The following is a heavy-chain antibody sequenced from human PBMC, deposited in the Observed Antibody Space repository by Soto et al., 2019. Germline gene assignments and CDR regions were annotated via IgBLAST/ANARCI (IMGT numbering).Heavy chain of an antibody. CDR3: ARQRTTVVTQAYFDH. CDR1: GESINSMSYY. CDR2: IYYSGRT. J-gene: IGHJ4*02. V-gene: IGHV4-39*01. Sequence: SDTLSLTCMVSGESINSMSYYWGWIRQPPGKGLEWIGSIYYSGRTYYNPSFKSRVTISIDTSKNQFSLKLSSVTATDTAVYYCARQRTTVVTQAYFDHWGQGALGTVSS. D-gene: IGHD2-21*02.